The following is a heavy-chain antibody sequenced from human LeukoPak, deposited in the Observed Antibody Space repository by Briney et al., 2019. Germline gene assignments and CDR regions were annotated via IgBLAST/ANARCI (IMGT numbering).Heavy chain of an antibody. CDR3: ASGYCSGGSCYRSDY. CDR2: IIPILGIA. J-gene: IGHJ4*02. D-gene: IGHD2-15*01. CDR1: GGTFSSYG. Sequence: SVKVSCKASGGTFSSYGISWVRQAPGQGLEWMGRIIPILGIANYAQKFQGRVTITADKSTSTAYMELSSLRSEDTAVYYCASGYCSGGSCYRSDYWGQGTLVTVSS. V-gene: IGHV1-69*04.